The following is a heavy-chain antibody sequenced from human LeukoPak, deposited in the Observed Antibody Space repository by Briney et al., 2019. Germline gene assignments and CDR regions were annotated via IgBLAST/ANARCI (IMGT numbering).Heavy chain of an antibody. V-gene: IGHV3-9*01. J-gene: IGHJ5*02. CDR1: GFTFDDYA. CDR2: ISWNSGSI. D-gene: IGHD6-19*01. CDR3: AKGASGSGWDNWFDP. Sequence: GRSLRLSWAASGFTFDDYAMHWVRQAPGKGLEWVSGISWNSGSIGYADSVKGRFTISRDNAKNSLYLQMNSLRAEDTALYYCAKGASGSGWDNWFDPWGEGTLVTVSS.